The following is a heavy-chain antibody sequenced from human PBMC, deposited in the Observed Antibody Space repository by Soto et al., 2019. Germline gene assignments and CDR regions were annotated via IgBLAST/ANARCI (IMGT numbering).Heavy chain of an antibody. CDR1: GFTFRTYG. D-gene: IGHD4-4*01. V-gene: IGHV3-23*01. J-gene: IGHJ6*02. CDR2: ISGSGSST. Sequence: GGSLRLSCAASGFTFRTYGMSWVRQAPGMGLEWVSGISGSGSSTYYADSVKGRFTISRDNSKNTVYLQMNSLRAEDTAVYYCAKTTVTYYAMDVWGQGTTVTVSS. CDR3: AKTTVTYYAMDV.